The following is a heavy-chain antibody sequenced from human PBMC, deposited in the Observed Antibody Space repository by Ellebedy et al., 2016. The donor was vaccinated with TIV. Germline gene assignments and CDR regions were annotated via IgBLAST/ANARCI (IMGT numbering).Heavy chain of an antibody. CDR3: ARQERAHYYDSSGYLHS. Sequence: GESLKISCAASGFTFSGYYMSWFRQAPGTGPEWVSYISYSGDLMYYADSVKGRFTTSRDNAEDSLYLQMNSLRAEDTAVYYCARQERAHYYDSSGYLHSWGQGTLVTVSS. D-gene: IGHD3-22*01. CDR1: GFTFSGYY. CDR2: ISYSGDLM. J-gene: IGHJ4*02. V-gene: IGHV3-11*04.